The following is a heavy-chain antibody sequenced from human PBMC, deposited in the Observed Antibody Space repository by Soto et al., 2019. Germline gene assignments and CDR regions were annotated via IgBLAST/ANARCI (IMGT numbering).Heavy chain of an antibody. D-gene: IGHD4-17*01. J-gene: IGHJ4*02. Sequence: EVQLVESGGGLVQPGGSLRLSCAASGLTFSSYWMHWVRQAPGKGLVWVSRINSDGSSTSYADSVNGRFTISSDNAKNTLYLQMNSLGAEDTAVCYGELSHAVTTDYWGQGALVIVSS. V-gene: IGHV3-74*01. CDR3: ELSHAVTTDY. CDR1: GLTFSSYW. CDR2: INSDGSST.